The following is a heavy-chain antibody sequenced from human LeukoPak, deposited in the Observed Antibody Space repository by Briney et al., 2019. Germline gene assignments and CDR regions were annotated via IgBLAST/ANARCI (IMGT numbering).Heavy chain of an antibody. J-gene: IGHJ4*02. Sequence: ASVKVSCKASGYTLTGYYMHWVRQAPGQGLEWMGWINPNSGGTNYAQKFQGRVTMTRDTSISTAYMELSRLRSDDTAVYYCAREGDSGSYEFDYWGQGTLVTVSS. V-gene: IGHV1-2*02. CDR2: INPNSGGT. CDR3: AREGDSGSYEFDY. CDR1: GYTLTGYY. D-gene: IGHD1-26*01.